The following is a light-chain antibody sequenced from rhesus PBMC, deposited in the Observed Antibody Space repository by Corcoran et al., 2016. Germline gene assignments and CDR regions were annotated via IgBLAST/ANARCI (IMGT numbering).Light chain of an antibody. J-gene: IGKJ3*01. CDR3: LQHNSYPFT. Sequence: DIQMTQSPSSLSASVGDTVTITCRASQGISSYLNWFRQKPGKAPKLLIYAASSLESGVPSRFRGSGYGTEFTLTISSLQPEDFAAYYCLQHNSYPFTFGPGTKLDIK. V-gene: IGKV1-28*01. CDR2: AAS. CDR1: QGISSY.